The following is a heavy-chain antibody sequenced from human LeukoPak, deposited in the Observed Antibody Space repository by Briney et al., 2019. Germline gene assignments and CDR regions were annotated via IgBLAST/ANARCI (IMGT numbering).Heavy chain of an antibody. J-gene: IGHJ5*02. Sequence: GGSLRLSCAASGFTFSSYWMHWVRQAPGKGLVWVSRINSDGSSTSYADSVKGRFTISRDNAKNSLYLQMNSLRAEDTAVYYCARAPLRGVIPFDPWGQGTLVTVSS. V-gene: IGHV3-74*01. D-gene: IGHD3-10*01. CDR3: ARAPLRGVIPFDP. CDR2: INSDGSST. CDR1: GFTFSSYW.